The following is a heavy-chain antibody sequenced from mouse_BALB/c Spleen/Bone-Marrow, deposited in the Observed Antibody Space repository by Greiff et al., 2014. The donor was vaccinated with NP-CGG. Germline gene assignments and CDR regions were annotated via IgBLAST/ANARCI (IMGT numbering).Heavy chain of an antibody. CDR2: IYYSGTI. CDR3: ARYYGNYFDY. J-gene: IGHJ2*01. CDR1: GISITTGNYR. Sequence: VQLKESGPGLVKPSQTVSLTCTVTGISITTGNYRWSWIRQFPGNKLEWIGYIYYSGTITYNLSLTSRTTITRDTSKNQFFLEMNSLTAEDTATYYCARYYGNYFDYWGQGTTLTVSS. D-gene: IGHD2-1*01. V-gene: IGHV3-5*02.